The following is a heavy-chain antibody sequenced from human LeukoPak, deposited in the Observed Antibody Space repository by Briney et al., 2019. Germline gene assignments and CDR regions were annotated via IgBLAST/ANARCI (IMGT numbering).Heavy chain of an antibody. CDR3: ASAGGHDAFDI. CDR1: GYTFTSYG. Sequence: GASVKVSCKASGYTFTSYGISWVRQAPGQGLEWMGRIIPILGIANYAQKFQGRVTITADKSTSTAYMELSSLRSEDTAVYYCASAGGHDAFDIWGQGTMVTVSS. CDR2: IIPILGIA. J-gene: IGHJ3*02. V-gene: IGHV1-69*04.